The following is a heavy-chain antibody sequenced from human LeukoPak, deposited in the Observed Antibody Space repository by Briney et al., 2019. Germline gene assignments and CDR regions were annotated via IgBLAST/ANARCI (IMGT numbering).Heavy chain of an antibody. Sequence: GGSLRLSCEASGFTFSSHWMRWARQAPGKGLEWEADINKDGSEKKYVDSVKGRFSISRDNAKNSLYLQMNSLRADDTAVYYCVRDANWGSDYWGQGTLVTVSS. V-gene: IGHV3-7*01. CDR3: VRDANWGSDY. J-gene: IGHJ4*02. CDR2: INKDGSEK. D-gene: IGHD7-27*01. CDR1: GFTFSSHW.